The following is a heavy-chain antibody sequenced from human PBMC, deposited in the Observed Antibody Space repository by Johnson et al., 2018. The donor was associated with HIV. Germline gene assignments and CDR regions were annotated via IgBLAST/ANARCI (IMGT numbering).Heavy chain of an antibody. Sequence: VQLVESGGGVVQPGRSLRLSCAASGFTFSTSAMHWVRQAPGKGLEWVAVISYDGSNKYYADSVKGRFTISRDNSNNTLYLQMTSLRAEDTAVYYCARSYNCWSGENDAFDIWGQGTMVTVSS. J-gene: IGHJ3*02. V-gene: IGHV3-30-3*01. D-gene: IGHD3-3*01. CDR1: GFTFSTSA. CDR3: ARSYNCWSGENDAFDI. CDR2: ISYDGSNK.